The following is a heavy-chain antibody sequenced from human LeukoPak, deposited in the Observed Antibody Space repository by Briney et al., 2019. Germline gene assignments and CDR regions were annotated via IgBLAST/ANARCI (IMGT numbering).Heavy chain of an antibody. Sequence: GGSLRLSCAASGFKFSDYGMYWVRQAPGKGLEWVALIWYDGRKTHYGDSVKGRFTVARDNSNITLHLQMNTLRAEDTAVYYCARGGGYYDSSGYPLLDYWGQGTLVTVSS. D-gene: IGHD3-22*01. V-gene: IGHV3-33*01. CDR3: ARGGGYYDSSGYPLLDY. CDR2: IWYDGRKT. CDR1: GFKFSDYG. J-gene: IGHJ4*02.